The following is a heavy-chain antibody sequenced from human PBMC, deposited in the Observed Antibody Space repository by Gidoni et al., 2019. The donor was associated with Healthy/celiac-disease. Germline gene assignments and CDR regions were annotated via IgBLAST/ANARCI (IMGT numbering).Heavy chain of an antibody. D-gene: IGHD3-9*01. J-gene: IGHJ4*02. CDR3: AKDTEGPYDILTGYYTDY. CDR2: ISGDGGST. V-gene: IGHV3-43*02. CDR1: GSTLDHYA. Sequence: EVQLVESGGGVVQPGGSLRLACAASGSTLDHYAMDWVRKAPGKGLEWVSLISGDGGSTYYADSVKGRVTISRDNSKNSLYLQMNSLRTEDTALYYCAKDTEGPYDILTGYYTDYWGQGTLVTVSS.